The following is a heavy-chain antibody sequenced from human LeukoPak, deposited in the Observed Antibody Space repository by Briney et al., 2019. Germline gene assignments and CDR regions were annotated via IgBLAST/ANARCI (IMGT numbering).Heavy chain of an antibody. V-gene: IGHV1-69*04. CDR2: IIPILGIA. J-gene: IGHJ4*02. Sequence: ASVKVSCKASGGTFSSYAISWVRQAPGQGLEWMGRIIPILGIANYAQKFQGRVTITADKSTSTAYMELSSLRSEDTAVYYCAREGQYCSGGTCSDYWGQGTLVTVSS. D-gene: IGHD2-15*01. CDR3: AREGQYCSGGTCSDY. CDR1: GGTFSSYA.